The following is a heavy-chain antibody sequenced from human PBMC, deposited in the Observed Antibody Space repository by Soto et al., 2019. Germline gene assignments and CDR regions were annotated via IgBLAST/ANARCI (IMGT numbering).Heavy chain of an antibody. CDR3: ARVALDHFTIFGVVIIRPDFDY. CDR2: ISAYNGNT. J-gene: IGHJ4*02. V-gene: IGHV1-18*04. D-gene: IGHD3-3*01. CDR1: GYTFTSYG. Sequence: ASVKVSCKASGYTFTSYGISWVRQAPGQGLEWMGWISAYNGNTNYAQKLQGRVTMTTDTSTSTAYMELRSLRSDDTAVYYGARVALDHFTIFGVVIIRPDFDYCGRGTLATVSS.